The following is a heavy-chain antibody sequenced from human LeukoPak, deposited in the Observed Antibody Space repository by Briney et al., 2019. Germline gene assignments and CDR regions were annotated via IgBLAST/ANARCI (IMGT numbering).Heavy chain of an antibody. Sequence: ASVKVSCKASGYTFTGYYMHWVRQAPGRGLEWMGWINPNSGGTNYAQKFQGRVTMTRDTSISTAYMELSRLRSDDTAVYYCARQRNAYYYDSSGYLDYWGQGTLVTVSS. V-gene: IGHV1-2*02. CDR3: ARQRNAYYYDSSGYLDY. CDR2: INPNSGGT. D-gene: IGHD3-22*01. CDR1: GYTFTGYY. J-gene: IGHJ4*02.